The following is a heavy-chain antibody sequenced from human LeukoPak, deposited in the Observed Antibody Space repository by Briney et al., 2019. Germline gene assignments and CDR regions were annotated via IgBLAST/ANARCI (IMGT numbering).Heavy chain of an antibody. J-gene: IGHJ5*02. V-gene: IGHV1-69*13. CDR1: GYTFTSYA. Sequence: GASVKVSCKASGYTFTSYAISWVRQAPGQGLEWMGGIIPIFGTANYAQKFQGRVTITADESTSTVYMELSSLRSEDTAVYYCARALYVLLNWFDPWGQGIQVTVSS. CDR3: ARALYVLLNWFDP. D-gene: IGHD3-10*01. CDR2: IIPIFGTA.